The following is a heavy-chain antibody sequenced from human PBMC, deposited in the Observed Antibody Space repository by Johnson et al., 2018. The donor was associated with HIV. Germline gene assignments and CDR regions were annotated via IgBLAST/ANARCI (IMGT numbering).Heavy chain of an antibody. D-gene: IGHD2-15*01. CDR1: GFTFSTYD. CDR3: ALGGSWYAFDI. CDR2: ISYDGANK. Sequence: VQLVESGGGVVQPGRSLRLSCAASGFTFSTYDMHWVRQAPGKGLEWVAVISYDGANKYYADSVKGRFTIYRDNSKNTLYLQMNSLRAEDTDVYYCALGGSWYAFDIWGQGTMVTVSS. J-gene: IGHJ3*02. V-gene: IGHV3-30*14.